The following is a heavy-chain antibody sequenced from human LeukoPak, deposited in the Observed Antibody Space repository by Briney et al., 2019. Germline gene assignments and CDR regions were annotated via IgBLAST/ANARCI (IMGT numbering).Heavy chain of an antibody. J-gene: IGHJ6*02. CDR3: ARDIKNYYYYYGMDV. Sequence: GASVKVSCKASGGTFSSYAISWVRQAPGQGLEWMGRIIPILGIANYAQKLQGRVTMTTDTSTSTAYMELRSLRSDDTAVYYCARDIKNYYYYYGMDVWGQGTTVTVSS. CDR2: IIPILGIA. CDR1: GGTFSSYA. D-gene: IGHD3-10*01. V-gene: IGHV1-69*04.